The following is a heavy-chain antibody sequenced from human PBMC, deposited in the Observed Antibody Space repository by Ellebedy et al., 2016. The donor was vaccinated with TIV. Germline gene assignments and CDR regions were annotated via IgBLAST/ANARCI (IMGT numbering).Heavy chain of an antibody. CDR3: ARDTLAYGTPDY. J-gene: IGHJ4*02. CDR1: GGPISSTNNY. V-gene: IGHV4-39*07. D-gene: IGHD1-14*01. CDR2: FHFRVST. Sequence: MPSETLSLTCTVSGGPISSTNNYWGWFRQPPGRGLEWNASFHFRVSTYYNPSLNGRLTISVDTSKNQVSVVLTSVTAADTAMYYCARDTLAYGTPDYWGQGTLVIVSS.